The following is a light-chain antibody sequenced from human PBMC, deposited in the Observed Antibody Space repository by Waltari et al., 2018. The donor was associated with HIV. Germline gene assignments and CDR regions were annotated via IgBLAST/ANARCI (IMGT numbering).Light chain of an antibody. Sequence: QAGLTQPPSVSKDLRQTATLTCTGNSKNVGFQEAAWRQQHQGHPPKLLSYRDHNRPSGIAEIFSASRSGNTASLTITGLQPEDDAYYYCSAWDSSLNAVVFVGGTKLTVL. J-gene: IGLJ2*01. CDR1: SKNVGFQE. CDR3: SAWDSSLNAVV. CDR2: RDH. V-gene: IGLV10-54*04.